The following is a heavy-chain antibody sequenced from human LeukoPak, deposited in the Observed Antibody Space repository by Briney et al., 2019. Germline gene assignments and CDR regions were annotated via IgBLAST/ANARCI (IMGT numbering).Heavy chain of an antibody. D-gene: IGHD2-2*01. CDR2: IIPIFGTA. J-gene: IGHJ6*04. CDR3: ARDSVVVPAVGLNYYYYGMDV. Sequence: SVKVSCKASGGSFSGYAISWVRQAPGQGLEWMGEIIPIFGTANYAQKFQGRVTITADESTSTAYMELSSLRSEDTAVYYCARDSVVVPAVGLNYYYYGMDVWGKGTTVTVSS. CDR1: GGSFSGYA. V-gene: IGHV1-69*13.